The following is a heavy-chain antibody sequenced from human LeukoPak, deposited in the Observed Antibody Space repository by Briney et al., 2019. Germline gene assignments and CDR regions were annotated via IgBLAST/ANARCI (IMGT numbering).Heavy chain of an antibody. CDR3: AASLTGDYFDY. V-gene: IGHV3-53*01. D-gene: IGHD7-27*01. CDR2: IYSGGST. CDR1: GFTVSSNY. Sequence: GGSLRLSCAASGFTVSSNYMSWVRQAPGKGLEWASVIYSGGSTYYADSVKGRFTISRDNSKNTLYLQMNSLRAEDTAVYYCAASLTGDYFDYWGQGTLVTVSS. J-gene: IGHJ4*02.